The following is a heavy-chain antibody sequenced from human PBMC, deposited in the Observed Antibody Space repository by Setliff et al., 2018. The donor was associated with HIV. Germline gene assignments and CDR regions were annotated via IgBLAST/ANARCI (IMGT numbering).Heavy chain of an antibody. D-gene: IGHD6-19*01. CDR2: IKSKSDGGTT. CDR1: GFTFSNAW. Sequence: GGSLRLSCAVFGFTFSNAWMTWVRQAPGKGLEWVGRIKSKSDGGTTDYAAPVKGRFTISRDDSKNTLYLQMNNLRAEDTAVYYCARGHSSGWGAFDYWGQGTLVTVSS. J-gene: IGHJ4*02. CDR3: ARGHSSGWGAFDY. V-gene: IGHV3-15*01.